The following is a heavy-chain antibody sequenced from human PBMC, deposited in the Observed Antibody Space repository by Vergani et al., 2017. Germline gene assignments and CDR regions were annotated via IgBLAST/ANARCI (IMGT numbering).Heavy chain of an antibody. V-gene: IGHV5-51*01. CDR2: IYPGDSDT. Sequence: EVQLVQSGADVTKPGESLKISCKGSGYSFTSYWIGWVRQMPGKGLEWMGIIYPGDSDTRYSPSFQGQVTISADKSISTAYLPWSSLKASDTAMYYCARDLNIVGARRHYYDYGMDVWGQXP. CDR3: ARDLNIVGARRHYYDYGMDV. D-gene: IGHD1-26*01. J-gene: IGHJ6*01. CDR1: GYSFTSYW.